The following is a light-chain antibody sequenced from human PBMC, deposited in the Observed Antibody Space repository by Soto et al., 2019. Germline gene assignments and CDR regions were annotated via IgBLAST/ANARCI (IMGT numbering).Light chain of an antibody. V-gene: IGKV1-8*01. CDR2: AAS. CDR3: QQYNNWPQIT. Sequence: AIRMTQSPSSLSASTGDRVTITCRASQGISSYLAWYQQKPGKAPKLLIYAASTLQSGVPSRFSGSGSGTDFTLTISCLQSEDFATYYCQQYNNWPQITFGQGTRLEIK. CDR1: QGISSY. J-gene: IGKJ5*01.